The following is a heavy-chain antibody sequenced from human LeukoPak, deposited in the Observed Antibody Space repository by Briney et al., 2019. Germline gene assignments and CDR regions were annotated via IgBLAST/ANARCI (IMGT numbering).Heavy chain of an antibody. CDR1: GFAFSSYS. D-gene: IGHD3-22*01. V-gene: IGHV3-21*06. J-gene: IGHJ4*02. Sequence: GGSLRLSCAASGFAFSSYSMNWVRQAPGKGLEWVSSISSSSSSYIYYADSVKGRFTISRDNAKNSLYLQMNSLRAEDTAVYYCARECYYDSSGYYCYWGQGTLVTVSS. CDR2: ISSSSSSYI. CDR3: ARECYYDSSGYYCY.